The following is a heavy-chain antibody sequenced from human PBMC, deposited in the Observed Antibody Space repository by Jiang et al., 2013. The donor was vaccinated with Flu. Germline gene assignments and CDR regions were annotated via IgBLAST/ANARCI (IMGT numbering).Heavy chain of an antibody. J-gene: IGHJ4*02. CDR3: ATVGDVLLWFTDPDY. V-gene: IGHV4-59*12. D-gene: IGHD3-10*01. CDR1: GGSISSYY. Sequence: TCTVSGGSISSYYWSWIRQPPGKGLEWIGYIYYSGSTNYNPSLKSRVTISVDTSKNQFSLKLSSVTAADTAVYYCATVGDVLLWFTDPDYWGQGTLVTVSS. CDR2: IYYSGST.